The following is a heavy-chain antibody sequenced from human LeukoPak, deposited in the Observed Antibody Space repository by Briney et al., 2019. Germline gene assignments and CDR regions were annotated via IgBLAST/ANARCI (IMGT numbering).Heavy chain of an antibody. J-gene: IGHJ1*01. CDR3: ASDLRDGYDY. CDR2: IRQDGSDK. V-gene: IGHV3-7*04. Sequence: GGSLRLSCAASEFTFSSYWMSWVRQAPGKGPEWVANIRQDGSDKYYLDSVRGRFTISRDNAKNSLYLQMNSLRAEDTAVYYCASDLRDGYDYWGQGTLVTVSS. D-gene: IGHD5-12*01. CDR1: EFTFSSYW.